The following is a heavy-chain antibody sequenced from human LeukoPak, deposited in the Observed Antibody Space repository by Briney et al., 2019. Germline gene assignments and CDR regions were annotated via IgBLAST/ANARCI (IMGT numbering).Heavy chain of an antibody. Sequence: SETLSLTCTVSGGSISSSSYYWGWIRQPPGKGLEWIGSIYYSRSTYYNPSLKSRVTISVDTSKNQFSLKLSSVTAADTAVYYCARAGTDGYSHFDYWGQGTLVTVSS. CDR3: ARAGTDGYSHFDY. V-gene: IGHV4-39*07. D-gene: IGHD3-22*01. CDR1: GGSISSSSYY. CDR2: IYYSRST. J-gene: IGHJ4*02.